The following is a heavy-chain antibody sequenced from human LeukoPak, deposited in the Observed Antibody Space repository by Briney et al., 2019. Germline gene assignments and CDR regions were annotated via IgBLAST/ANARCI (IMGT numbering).Heavy chain of an antibody. Sequence: PGGSLRLSCVASGFTFTGHSMHWLRQAPGRGLEWVAVVADEEKTIFYAGSLKGRFTVSRDNSKNTVYLQMNSLRHEDTAVYYCAREKQSGGTRFDYWGQGSLVTVSS. D-gene: IGHD1-26*01. CDR2: VADEEKTI. J-gene: IGHJ4*02. CDR1: GFTFTGHS. CDR3: AREKQSGGTRFDY. V-gene: IGHV3-30*04.